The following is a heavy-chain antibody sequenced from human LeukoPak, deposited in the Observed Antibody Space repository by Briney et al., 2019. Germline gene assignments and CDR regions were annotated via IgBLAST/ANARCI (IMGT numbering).Heavy chain of an antibody. CDR3: ASWGSEAGQRALDY. V-gene: IGHV3-21*04. CDR2: ISSSSSYI. CDR1: GFTFSSYS. D-gene: IGHD6-19*01. Sequence: GGSLRLSCAASGFTFSSYSMNWVRQAPGKGLEWVSSISSSSSYIYYADSVKGRFTISRDNAKNSVYLEMNSLRAEDTAVYFCASWGSEAGQRALDYWGQGTLVTVSS. J-gene: IGHJ4*02.